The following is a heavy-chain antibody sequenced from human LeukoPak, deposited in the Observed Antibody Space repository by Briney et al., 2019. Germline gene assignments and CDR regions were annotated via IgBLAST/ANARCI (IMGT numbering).Heavy chain of an antibody. CDR2: IYYSGST. V-gene: IGHV4-39*01. D-gene: IGHD4-11*01. CDR1: GGSISSSSYY. J-gene: IGHJ5*02. Sequence: SETLSLTCTVPGGSISSSSYYWGWIRQPPGKGLEWIGSIYYSGSTYYNPSLKSRVTISVDTSKNQFSLKLSSVTAADTAVYYCARYSNSNWFDPWGQGTLVTVSS. CDR3: ARYSNSNWFDP.